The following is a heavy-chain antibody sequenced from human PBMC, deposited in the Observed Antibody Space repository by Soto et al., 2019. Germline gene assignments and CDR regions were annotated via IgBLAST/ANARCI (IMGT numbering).Heavy chain of an antibody. V-gene: IGHV3-33*01. J-gene: IGHJ6*02. CDR1: GFTFSSYG. CDR3: ARQEYYYYGMGV. Sequence: PGGSLRLSCAASGFTFSSYGMHWVRQAPGKGLEWVAVIWYDGSNKYYADSVKGRFTISRDNSKNTLYLQMNSLRAEDTAVYYCARQEYYYYGMGVWGQGTTVTVSS. CDR2: IWYDGSNK.